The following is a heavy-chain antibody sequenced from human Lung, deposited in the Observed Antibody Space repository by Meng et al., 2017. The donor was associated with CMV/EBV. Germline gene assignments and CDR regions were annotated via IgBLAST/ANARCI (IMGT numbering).Heavy chain of an antibody. Sequence: VHARAEVHKHRASVRASANASCTTFTAYYMHWLRQTPGQWLEWRGGLNPNSGGTNYPQKLQGRVTMTRDTSISTAYMELSRLRSDDTALYYCARDGLGVFRPWGQGTLVTVSS. D-gene: IGHD3-3*01. CDR1: CTTFTAYY. J-gene: IGHJ5*02. CDR3: ARDGLGVFRP. CDR2: LNPNSGGT. V-gene: IGHV1-2*02.